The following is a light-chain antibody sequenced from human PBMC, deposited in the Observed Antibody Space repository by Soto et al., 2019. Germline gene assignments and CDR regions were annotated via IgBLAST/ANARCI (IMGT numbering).Light chain of an antibody. CDR3: QQRSNWPRT. V-gene: IGKV3-11*01. J-gene: IGKJ1*01. CDR1: QSVSSY. Sequence: EIVLTQSPVTLSLYPGERATLSCRASQSVSSYLAWYQQKPGQAPRLLIYDASNRATGIPARFSGSGSGTDFTLTISSLEPEDFAVYYCQQRSNWPRTFGQGTKVEIK. CDR2: DAS.